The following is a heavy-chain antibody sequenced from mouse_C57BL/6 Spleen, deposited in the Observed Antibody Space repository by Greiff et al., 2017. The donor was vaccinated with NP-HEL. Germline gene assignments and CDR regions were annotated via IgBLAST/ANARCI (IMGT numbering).Heavy chain of an antibody. V-gene: IGHV1-26*01. Sequence: EVQLQQSGPELVKPGASVKISCKASGYTFTDYYMTWVKQSHGKSLEWIGDINPNNGGTSYNQKFKGKATLTVDKSSSTDYMELRSLKSEDSAVYYSASYSNSVTYWGQGTLVTVTA. D-gene: IGHD2-5*01. CDR1: GYTFTDYY. CDR2: INPNNGGT. J-gene: IGHJ3*01. CDR3: ASYSNSVTY.